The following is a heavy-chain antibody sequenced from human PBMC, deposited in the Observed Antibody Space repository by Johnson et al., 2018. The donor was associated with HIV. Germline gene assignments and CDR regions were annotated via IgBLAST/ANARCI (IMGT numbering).Heavy chain of an antibody. Sequence: QVQLVESGGGLVQPGGSLRLSCAASGFTFSSYDMHWVRQATGKGLEWVAFIRYDGSNKYYADSVKGRFTISRDNSKNTLYLQMNSLRAEDTAVYYCAKVSGGGIVRWDIWGQGTMVTVSS. J-gene: IGHJ3*02. V-gene: IGHV3-30*02. CDR3: AKVSGGGIVRWDI. CDR2: IRYDGSNK. D-gene: IGHD3-10*01. CDR1: GFTFSSYD.